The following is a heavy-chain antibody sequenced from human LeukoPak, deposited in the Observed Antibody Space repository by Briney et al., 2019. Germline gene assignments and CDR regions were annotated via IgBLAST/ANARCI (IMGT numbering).Heavy chain of an antibody. CDR2: IKQDGSDK. V-gene: IGHV3-7*01. CDR3: ARSCSGGTCNFPKFEP. Sequence: GGSLRLSCAASGFTFSSYGMHWVRQAPGKGLEWVAHIKQDGSDKYYADSVRGRFTVSRDNAKNSLYLQMNSQRAEDTAVYYCARSCSGGTCNFPKFEPWGQGTLVTVSS. J-gene: IGHJ5*02. CDR1: GFTFSSYG. D-gene: IGHD2-15*01.